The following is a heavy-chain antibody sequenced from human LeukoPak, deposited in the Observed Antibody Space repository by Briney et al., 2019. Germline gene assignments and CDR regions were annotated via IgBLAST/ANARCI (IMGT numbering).Heavy chain of an antibody. CDR2: SNPRGGST. J-gene: IGHJ5*02. V-gene: IGHV1-46*01. CDR3: ARSPAYCSGSTCYGHNWFDP. Sequence: ASVKVSWKASGDTFTSHYIHWVRQAPGQGLEWMGISNPRGGSTSHAQKFQGRVTMTTDTSTSTVYMELSSLRSEDTAVYYCARSPAYCSGSTCYGHNWFDPWGQGTLVTVSS. CDR1: GDTFTSHY. D-gene: IGHD2-15*01.